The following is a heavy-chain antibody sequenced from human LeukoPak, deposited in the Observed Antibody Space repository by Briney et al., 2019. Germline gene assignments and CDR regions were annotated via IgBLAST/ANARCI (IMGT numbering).Heavy chain of an antibody. V-gene: IGHV3-74*01. CDR3: ARDRGLFFDC. CDR1: GFSFNSYW. J-gene: IGHJ4*02. D-gene: IGHD3/OR15-3a*01. Sequence: GGSLRLSCAVSGFSFNSYWMHWVRQAPGKGLVWASRINSDGSSTSYADSVKGRFTISRDNAKSALYLQMNSLRAEDTAVYYCARDRGLFFDCWGQGTLVTVSS. CDR2: INSDGSST.